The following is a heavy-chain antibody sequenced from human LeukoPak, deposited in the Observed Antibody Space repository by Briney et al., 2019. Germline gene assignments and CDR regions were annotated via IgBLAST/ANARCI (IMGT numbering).Heavy chain of an antibody. D-gene: IGHD3-10*01. J-gene: IGHJ4*02. CDR1: GGSFSGYY. CDR3: ARDLRVSFGASGFDY. V-gene: IGHV4-34*01. Sequence: SETLSLTCAVYGGSFSGYYWSWIRQPPGKGLEWIGEINHSGSTNYNPSLKSRVTISVDTSKNQFSLKLSSVTAADTAVYYCARDLRVSFGASGFDYWGQGTLVTVSS. CDR2: INHSGST.